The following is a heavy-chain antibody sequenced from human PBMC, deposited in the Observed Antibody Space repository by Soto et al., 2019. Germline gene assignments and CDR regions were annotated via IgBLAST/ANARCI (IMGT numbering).Heavy chain of an antibody. CDR2: IYSGGRN. D-gene: IGHD2-21*01. CDR3: ARLRIATNNYKWFDP. Sequence: KPSETLSLTCTVSGGSISSFYWSWIRQPAGKGLEWIGRIYSGGRNNYNPSLKSRVTMSVDTSKNQFSLRLSSVTAADTAMYYCARLRIATNNYKWFDPWGQGTLVTVSS. J-gene: IGHJ5*02. V-gene: IGHV4-4*07. CDR1: GGSISSFY.